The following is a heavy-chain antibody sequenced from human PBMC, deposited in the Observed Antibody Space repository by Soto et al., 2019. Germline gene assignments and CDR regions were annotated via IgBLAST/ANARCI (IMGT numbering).Heavy chain of an antibody. CDR2: IYYSGST. V-gene: IGHV4-39*02. Sequence: SETLSLTCTVSGGSISSSSYYWGWIRQPPGKGLEWIGSIYYSGSTYYNPSLKSRVTISVDTSKNQFSLKLSSVTAADTAVYYCAREIGMVRGRPHGYYYYYGMDVWGQGTTVTVSS. J-gene: IGHJ6*02. CDR1: GGSISSSSYY. CDR3: AREIGMVRGRPHGYYYYYGMDV. D-gene: IGHD3-10*01.